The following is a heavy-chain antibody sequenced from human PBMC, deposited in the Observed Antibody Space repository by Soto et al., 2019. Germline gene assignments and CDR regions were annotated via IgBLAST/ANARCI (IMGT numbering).Heavy chain of an antibody. V-gene: IGHV1-3*01. CDR1: GYTFTSYA. Sequence: QVQLVQSGAEVKKPGTSVKVSCKASGYTFTSYAMHWVRQAPGQRLEWMGWINAGNGNTKYSQKFQGRVTITRDTSASTAYQELSSLRSEDTDVYYCARSIRLAGYYWGQGTLVTVSS. CDR2: INAGNGNT. CDR3: ARSIRLAGYY. J-gene: IGHJ4*02.